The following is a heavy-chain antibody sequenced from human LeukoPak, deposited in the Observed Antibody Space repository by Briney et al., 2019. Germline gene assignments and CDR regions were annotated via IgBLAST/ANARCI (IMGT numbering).Heavy chain of an antibody. V-gene: IGHV1-46*03. CDR2: INPTGGST. CDR3: ARASSITGTIPGY. D-gene: IGHD1-20*01. Sequence: ASVKVSCKASGYTFTSYYMHWVRQAPGQGLEWMGIINPTGGSTSYALKFQGRVTMTRDTSTSTVYMELSSLRSEDTAVYYCARASSITGTIPGYWGQGTLVTVSS. J-gene: IGHJ4*02. CDR1: GYTFTSYY.